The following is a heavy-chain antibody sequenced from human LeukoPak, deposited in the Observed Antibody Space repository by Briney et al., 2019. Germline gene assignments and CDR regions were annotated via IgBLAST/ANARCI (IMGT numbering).Heavy chain of an antibody. CDR3: AKTGYGDYVSIDWFDP. CDR1: GFIFSNYA. CDR2: ISDSGGST. Sequence: GGSLRLSCAASGFIFSNYAVSWVRQAPGKGLEWVSAISDSGGSTYHADSVKGRFTISRDNSKNTLYLQMNSLRAEDTAVYYCAKTGYGDYVSIDWFDPWGQGTLVTVSS. V-gene: IGHV3-23*01. D-gene: IGHD4-17*01. J-gene: IGHJ5*02.